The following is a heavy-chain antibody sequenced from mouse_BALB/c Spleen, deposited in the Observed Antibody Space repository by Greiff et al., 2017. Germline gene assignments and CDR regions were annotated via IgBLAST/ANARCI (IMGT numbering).Heavy chain of an antibody. Sequence: QVQLKESGAELAKPGASVKMSCKASGYTFTSYWMHWVKQRPGQGLEWIGYINPSTGYTEYNQKFKDKATLTADKSSSTAYMQLSSLTSEDSAVYYCARGPYYAMDYWGQGTSVTVSS. CDR2: INPSTGYT. CDR1: GYTFTSYW. J-gene: IGHJ4*01. CDR3: ARGPYYAMDY. V-gene: IGHV1-7*01.